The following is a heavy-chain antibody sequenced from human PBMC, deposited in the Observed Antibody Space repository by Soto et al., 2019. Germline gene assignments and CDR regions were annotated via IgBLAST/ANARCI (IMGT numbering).Heavy chain of an antibody. CDR1: GGSFSGYY. J-gene: IGHJ5*02. CDR3: ARGPREDCSSTSWSIRRSTRFDP. Sequence: SETLSLTCAVYGGSFSGYYWSWIRQPPGKGLEWIGEINHSGSTNYNPSLKSRVTISVDTSKNQFSLKLSSVTAADTAVYYCARGPREDCSSTSWSIRRSTRFDPWGQGTLVTVAS. D-gene: IGHD2-2*01. V-gene: IGHV4-34*01. CDR2: INHSGST.